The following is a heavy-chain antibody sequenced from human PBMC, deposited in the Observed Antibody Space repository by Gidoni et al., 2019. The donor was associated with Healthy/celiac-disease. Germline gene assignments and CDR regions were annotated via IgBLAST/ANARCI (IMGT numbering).Heavy chain of an antibody. Sequence: QVQLVESGGGLVKPGGSLRLSCAASGFTFSDYYMSWIRQAPGKGLEWVSYISSSSSYTNYADSVKGRFTISRDNAKNSLYLQMNSLRAEDTAVYYCARALNYYYFDYWGQGTLVTVSS. D-gene: IGHD3-10*01. CDR3: ARALNYYYFDY. V-gene: IGHV3-11*05. J-gene: IGHJ4*02. CDR2: ISSSSSYT. CDR1: GFTFSDYY.